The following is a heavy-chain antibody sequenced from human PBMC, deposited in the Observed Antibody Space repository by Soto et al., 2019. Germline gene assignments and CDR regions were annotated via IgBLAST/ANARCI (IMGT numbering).Heavy chain of an antibody. J-gene: IGHJ5*02. Sequence: SETLSLISTVSGGSMSRYYWTWIRQPPGKGLEWIGNIHYTGSTNYNPSLKSRVTILLGTSTSQFSLKVSSVIAADTAAYYCARDLTLSSIDGRLDPWGHRTLVTISS. CDR1: GGSMSRYY. CDR3: ARDLTLSSIDGRLDP. D-gene: IGHD3-9*01. V-gene: IGHV4-59*01. CDR2: IHYTGST.